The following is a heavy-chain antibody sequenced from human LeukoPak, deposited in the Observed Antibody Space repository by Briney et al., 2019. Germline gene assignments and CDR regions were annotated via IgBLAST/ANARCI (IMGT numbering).Heavy chain of an antibody. D-gene: IGHD2-21*01. CDR2: IHYSGST. CDR1: GGSISSNSHY. J-gene: IGHJ4*02. CDR3: AREEASVGDD. V-gene: IGHV4-39*01. Sequence: SETLSLTCTVSGGSISSNSHYWAWIRQPPGKGLEWIGSIHYSGSTFYSPSLKSRVTISVDTSKDQFSLILTSVTASDTAVYYCAREEASVGDDGGEGSLVTVSS.